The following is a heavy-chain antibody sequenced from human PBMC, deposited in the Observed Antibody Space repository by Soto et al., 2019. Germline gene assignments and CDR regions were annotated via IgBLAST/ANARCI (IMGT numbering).Heavy chain of an antibody. CDR3: ARGPRYMDV. CDR1: GFTFSSYG. Sequence: QVQLVESGGGVVQPGRSLRLSCAASGFTFSSYGMHWVRQAPGKGLEWVAVIWYDGSNKYYADSVKGRFTISRDNSKNTLYLQMNSLRAKDTAVYYCARGPRYMDVWGQGTTVTVSS. CDR2: IWYDGSNK. V-gene: IGHV3-33*01. J-gene: IGHJ6*02.